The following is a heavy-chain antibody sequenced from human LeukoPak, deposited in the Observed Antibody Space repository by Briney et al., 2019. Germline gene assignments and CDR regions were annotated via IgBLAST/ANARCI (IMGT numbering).Heavy chain of an antibody. CDR3: ARDFHYDFWSGGWFDP. CDR1: GGSISSYY. V-gene: IGHV4-4*07. J-gene: IGHJ5*02. Sequence: PSETLSLTCTVSGGSISSYYWSWIRQPAGKGLEWIGRIYTSGSTNHNPSLKSRVTMSVDTSKNQFSLKLSSVTAADTAVYYCARDFHYDFWSGGWFDPWGQGTLVTVSS. CDR2: IYTSGST. D-gene: IGHD3-3*01.